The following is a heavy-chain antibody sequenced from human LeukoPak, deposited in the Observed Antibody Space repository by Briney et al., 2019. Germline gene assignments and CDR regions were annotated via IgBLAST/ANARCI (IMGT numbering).Heavy chain of an antibody. CDR3: ARDNEVAARSFDY. CDR1: GGSISSYY. D-gene: IGHD6-6*01. CDR2: IYYSGSN. Sequence: SETLSLTCTVSGGSISSYYWSWVRQPPGKGLEWIGYIYYSGSNNYNPSLTSRLTISVDTSKNQFSLKLSSVTAADTAMYYCARDNEVAARSFDYWGQGTLVTVSS. J-gene: IGHJ4*02. V-gene: IGHV4-59*12.